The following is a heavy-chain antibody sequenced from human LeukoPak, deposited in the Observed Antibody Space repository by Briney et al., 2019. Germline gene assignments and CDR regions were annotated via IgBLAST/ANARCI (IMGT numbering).Heavy chain of an antibody. Sequence: PGGSLRLSCAAFGFTFRSYWMHWVRQAPGKGLVWVSRINSNGSSTNYADSVKGRFTISRDNAKNTLYLQMSSLRAEDTAVYYCAKGGATICDNWGQGTLVTVSS. CDR2: INSNGSST. D-gene: IGHD5-12*01. CDR1: GFTFRSYW. V-gene: IGHV3-74*01. CDR3: AKGGATICDN. J-gene: IGHJ4*02.